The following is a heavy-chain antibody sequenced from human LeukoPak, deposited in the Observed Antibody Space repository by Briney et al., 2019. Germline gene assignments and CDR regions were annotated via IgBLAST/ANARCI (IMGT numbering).Heavy chain of an antibody. V-gene: IGHV4-61*05. CDR2: TSYSGST. Sequence: SETLSLTCTVSGGSISSSSYYWGWIRQPPGKGLEWIGYTSYSGSTNYNPSLKSRATLSVDTSKNQLSLRLSSLTAADTAVYYCARWSSSWYSFDYWGQGALVTVSS. CDR3: ARWSSSWYSFDY. J-gene: IGHJ4*02. CDR1: GGSISSSSYY. D-gene: IGHD6-13*01.